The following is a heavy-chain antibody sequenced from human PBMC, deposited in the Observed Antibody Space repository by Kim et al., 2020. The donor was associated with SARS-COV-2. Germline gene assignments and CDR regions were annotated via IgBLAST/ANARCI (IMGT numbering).Heavy chain of an antibody. CDR2: IYYSGST. CDR1: GGSISSSSYY. CDR3: ARPSMNRGSYYLTFFDY. V-gene: IGHV4-39*01. J-gene: IGHJ4*02. D-gene: IGHD1-26*01. Sequence: SETLSLTCTVSGGSISSSSYYWGWIRQPPGKGLEWIGSIYYSGSTYYNPSLKSRVTISVDTSKNQFSLNLSSVTAADTAVYYCARPSMNRGSYYLTFFDYWGQGTLVTVSS.